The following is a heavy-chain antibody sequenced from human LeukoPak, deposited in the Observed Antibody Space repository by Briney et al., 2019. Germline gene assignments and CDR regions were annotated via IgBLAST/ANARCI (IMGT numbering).Heavy chain of an antibody. CDR2: IYYSGST. J-gene: IGHJ4*02. Sequence: PSETLSLTCTVSGGSVSSGSYYWSWIRQPPGKGLEWIGYIYYSGSTNYNPSLKSRVTISVDTSKNQFSLKLSSVTAADTAMYYCAREVPPHYVLDYWGQGTLVTVSS. CDR1: GGSVSSGSYY. CDR3: AREVPPHYVLDY. V-gene: IGHV4-61*01. D-gene: IGHD3-16*01.